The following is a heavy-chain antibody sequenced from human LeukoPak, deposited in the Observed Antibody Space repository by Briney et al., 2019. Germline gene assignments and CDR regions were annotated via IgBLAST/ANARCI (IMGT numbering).Heavy chain of an antibody. V-gene: IGHV4-39*01. J-gene: IGHJ4*02. CDR2: LYYGGNT. Sequence: PSETLSLTCTVSGGSISSSNYYWGWIRQSPGTGLEWIGSLYYGGNTYYNPSLKSRVTISVDTSNNQFSLRLTSVTAADTAVYYCAPIQLWFAGTPNWGQGTLVIVSS. CDR3: APIQLWFAGTPN. CDR1: GGSISSSNYY. D-gene: IGHD5-18*01.